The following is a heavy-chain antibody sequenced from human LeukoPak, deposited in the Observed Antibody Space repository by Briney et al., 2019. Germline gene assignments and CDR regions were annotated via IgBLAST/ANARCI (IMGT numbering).Heavy chain of an antibody. V-gene: IGHV3-53*01. J-gene: IGHJ6*02. Sequence: GGSLRLSCAASGFTVSSNYMSWVRQAPGKGLEWVSVIYSGGSTYYADSVKGRFTISRDNSKNTLYLQMNSLRAEDTAVYYCAKRVRYCSGGSCYYYYYGMDVWGQGTTVTVSS. CDR1: GFTVSSNY. D-gene: IGHD2-15*01. CDR3: AKRVRYCSGGSCYYYYYGMDV. CDR2: IYSGGST.